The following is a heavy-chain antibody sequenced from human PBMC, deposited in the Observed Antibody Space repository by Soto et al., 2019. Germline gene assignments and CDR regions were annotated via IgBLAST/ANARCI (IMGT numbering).Heavy chain of an antibody. CDR2: ISAYNGNT. J-gene: IGHJ4*02. CDR3: ARSIAPRDLDY. D-gene: IGHD6-6*01. Sequence: ASVKVSCKASGYTFTIYGIIWVRQAPGQGLEWMGWISAYNGNTNYAQKLQGRVTMTTDTSTSTAYMELRSLRSDDTAVYYCARSIAPRDLDYWGQGTLVTVSS. CDR1: GYTFTIYG. V-gene: IGHV1-18*01.